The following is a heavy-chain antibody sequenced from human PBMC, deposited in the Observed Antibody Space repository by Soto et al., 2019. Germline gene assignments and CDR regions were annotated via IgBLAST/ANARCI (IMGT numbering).Heavy chain of an antibody. D-gene: IGHD6-19*01. V-gene: IGHV1-69*01. CDR3: ARVTGYSSGWAPGYFDY. CDR2: IIPIFGTA. CDR1: GGTFSSYA. J-gene: IGHJ4*02. Sequence: QVQLVQYGAEVTKPGSSVKVSCKASGGTFSSYAISWVRQAPGQGLEWMGGIIPIFGTANYAQKFQGRVTITADESTITDYMELSSLRSEDTAVYYCARVTGYSSGWAPGYFDYWGQGTLVTVSS.